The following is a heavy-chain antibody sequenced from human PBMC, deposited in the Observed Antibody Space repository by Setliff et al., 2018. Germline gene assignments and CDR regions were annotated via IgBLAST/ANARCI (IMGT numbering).Heavy chain of an antibody. CDR2: ISPYNGVT. J-gene: IGHJ4*02. Sequence: ASVKVSCKASGYLLSSYGVSWVRQAPGQGLEWMGWISPYNGVTNYAQTFQNRVTMTTDTSTSAAYMELRSLRSDDSAVYYCAISCFHFDYWGQGTQVTVSS. V-gene: IGHV1-18*01. CDR1: GYLLSSYG. CDR3: AISCFHFDY.